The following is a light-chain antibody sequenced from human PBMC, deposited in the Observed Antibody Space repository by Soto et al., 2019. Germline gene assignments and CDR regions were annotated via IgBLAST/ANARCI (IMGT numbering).Light chain of an antibody. Sequence: IAMTQSPDSLAVSLGERATINCKSSQSLFYSYNNYNYLAWYQQKPGQPPKVLIYWASTRASGVPDRFSGSGSGTEFTLTISSLQAEPVAAYYCQEYLNSLPALGQGTKLDIK. J-gene: IGKJ1*01. CDR1: QSLFYSYNNYNY. V-gene: IGKV4-1*01. CDR3: QEYLNSLPA. CDR2: WAS.